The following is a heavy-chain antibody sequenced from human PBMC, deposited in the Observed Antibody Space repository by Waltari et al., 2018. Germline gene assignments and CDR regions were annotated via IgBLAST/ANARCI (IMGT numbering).Heavy chain of an antibody. D-gene: IGHD3-3*01. J-gene: IGHJ4*02. CDR3: ARSGGGTTTFGVAE. CDR2: INPNGGDT. CDR1: GYTFTDFF. V-gene: IGHV1-2*06. Sequence: QVQLVQSGAEVKKSGASVKVSCKASGYTFTDFFIHWVRQAPGQGLEWMGRINPNGGDTSYARRLQGRVTMTGDTSITTAYMELTGLRSDDTAIYYCARSGGGTTTFGVAEWGQGSLVTVSS.